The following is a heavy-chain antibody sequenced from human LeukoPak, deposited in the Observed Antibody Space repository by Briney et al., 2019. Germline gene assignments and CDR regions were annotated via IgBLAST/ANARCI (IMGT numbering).Heavy chain of an antibody. CDR1: GFTFNGYR. Sequence: PGGSLRLSCAASGFTFNGYRMSWVRQAPGKGLEGVANIKQDGSEKYYVDSVRGRVTISRDNAENSLFLQMNRLRVEDTAVYYCTRDFGRSSYYFDFWGQGTLVTVSS. CDR2: IKQDGSEK. D-gene: IGHD3-3*01. J-gene: IGHJ4*02. V-gene: IGHV3-7*01. CDR3: TRDFGRSSYYFDF.